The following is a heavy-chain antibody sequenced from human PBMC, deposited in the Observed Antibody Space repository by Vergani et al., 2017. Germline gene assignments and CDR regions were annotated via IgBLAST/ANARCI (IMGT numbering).Heavy chain of an antibody. CDR2: IFPSGST. CDR3: ASRRTLQREFDI. J-gene: IGHJ4*02. CDR1: GGSISSSYW. V-gene: IGHV4-4*03. Sequence: QVQLQESGPGLVKPPGTLSLTCAVSGGSISSSYWWSWVRQPPGKGLEWIGEIFPSGSTNYNPSLKSRVTISVDKSISTVYLQWNSLKASDTAMYYCASRRTLQREFDIWGQGTLVTVSS. D-gene: IGHD5-24*01.